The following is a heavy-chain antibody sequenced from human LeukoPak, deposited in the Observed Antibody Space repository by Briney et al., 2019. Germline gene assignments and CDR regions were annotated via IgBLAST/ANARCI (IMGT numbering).Heavy chain of an antibody. Sequence: PSETLSLTCTVSGGSISSYYWSWIRQPAGKGLEWIGRIYTSGSNNYNPSLKSRVTMSVDTSKNQFSLKLSSVTAADTAVYYCARVTGYSSGWYASERGYMDVWGKGTTVSVSS. CDR3: ARVTGYSSGWYASERGYMDV. D-gene: IGHD6-19*01. CDR2: IYTSGSN. J-gene: IGHJ6*03. CDR1: GGSISSYY. V-gene: IGHV4-4*07.